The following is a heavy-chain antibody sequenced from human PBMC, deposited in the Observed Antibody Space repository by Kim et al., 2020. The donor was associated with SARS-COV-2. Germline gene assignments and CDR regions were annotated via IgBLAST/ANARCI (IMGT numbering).Heavy chain of an antibody. Sequence: GNTGYAKKFQGRVTMTRNTPISTAYMELSSLRSEDTAVYYCAVTTFLFDYWGQGTLVTVSS. CDR3: AVTTFLFDY. D-gene: IGHD4-17*01. CDR2: GNT. V-gene: IGHV1-8*01. J-gene: IGHJ4*02.